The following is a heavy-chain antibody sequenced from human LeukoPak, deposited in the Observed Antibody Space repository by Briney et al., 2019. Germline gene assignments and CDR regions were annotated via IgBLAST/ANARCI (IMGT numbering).Heavy chain of an antibody. J-gene: IGHJ4*02. Sequence: SVKVSCKASGGTFSSYAISWVRQAPGQGLEWMGRIIPILGIANYAQKFQGRVTITADKSTSTAYMELSSLRSEDTAVYYCARVDTAMVIDYWGQGTLSPSPQ. CDR1: GGTFSSYA. V-gene: IGHV1-69*04. CDR2: IIPILGIA. D-gene: IGHD5-18*01. CDR3: ARVDTAMVIDY.